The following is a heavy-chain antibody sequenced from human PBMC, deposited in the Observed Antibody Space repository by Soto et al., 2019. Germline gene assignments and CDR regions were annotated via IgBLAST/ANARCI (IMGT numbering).Heavy chain of an antibody. CDR1: GGTFRNSA. D-gene: IGHD1-1*01. J-gene: IGHJ6*02. CDR2: IMPIFRTP. V-gene: IGHV1-69*12. Sequence: QVQLEQSGAEVKKPGSSVKVSCKASGGTFRNSAISWVRQAPGQGLEWMGGIMPIFRTPDYSQKFQGRVTITADESTSTAYMALRGLRSDDTAVYYCARDNDRPQLGGNYYYILDVWGQGTTVTVSS. CDR3: ARDNDRPQLGGNYYYILDV.